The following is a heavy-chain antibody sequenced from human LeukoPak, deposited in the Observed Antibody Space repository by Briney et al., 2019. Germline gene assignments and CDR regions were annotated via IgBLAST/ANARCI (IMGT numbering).Heavy chain of an antibody. J-gene: IGHJ4*02. CDR2: ISSSSSYI. Sequence: PGGSLRLSCAASGFTFSSYSMNWVRQAPGKGLEWVSSISSSSSYIYYADSVKGRFTISRDNAKNSLYLQMNSLRAEDTAVYYCASSVVDIVAYYYFDYWGQGTLVTVSS. CDR1: GFTFSSYS. V-gene: IGHV3-21*01. D-gene: IGHD5-12*01. CDR3: ASSVVDIVAYYYFDY.